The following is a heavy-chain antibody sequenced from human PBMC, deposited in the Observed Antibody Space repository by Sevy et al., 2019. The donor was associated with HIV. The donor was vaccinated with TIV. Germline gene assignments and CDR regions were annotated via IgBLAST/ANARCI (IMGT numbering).Heavy chain of an antibody. CDR1: GYTFSRHD. D-gene: IGHD1-7*01. CDR3: ARDPSGNYLTPHYRDYYGLDV. CDR2: MNPSNGNT. J-gene: IGHJ6*02. Sequence: ASVKVSCKTSGYTFSRHDMNWVRQAPGQGLEWMGWMNPSNGNTGYVQKFQDRVTMTRDSSIATAYMELRGLTSDDTAVYYCARDPSGNYLTPHYRDYYGLDVWGQGSAVTVSS. V-gene: IGHV1-8*01.